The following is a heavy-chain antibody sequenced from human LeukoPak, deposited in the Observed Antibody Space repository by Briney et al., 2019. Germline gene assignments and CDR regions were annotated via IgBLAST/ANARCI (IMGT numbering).Heavy chain of an antibody. Sequence: PSETLSLTCTASGGSISSYYWSWIRQPPGKGLEWIGYIYYSGSTNYNPSLKSRVTMSVDTSKNQFSLKLSSVTAADTAVYYCAVERAGAGAFDIWGQGTMVTVSS. J-gene: IGHJ3*02. CDR3: AVERAGAGAFDI. D-gene: IGHD1-26*01. V-gene: IGHV4-59*12. CDR2: IYYSGST. CDR1: GGSISSYY.